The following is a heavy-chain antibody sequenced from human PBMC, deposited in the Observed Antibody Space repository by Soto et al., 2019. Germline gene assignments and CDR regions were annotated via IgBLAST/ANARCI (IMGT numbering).Heavy chain of an antibody. CDR3: ARQRASSSWYWIDY. D-gene: IGHD6-13*01. V-gene: IGHV5-51*01. CDR2: IYPGDSDT. CDR1: GYSFANYW. Sequence: RGESLKISCKGSGYSFANYWIGWVRQMPGKGLEWMGIIYPGDSDTRYSPSFQGQVTISADKSTDTAYLQWSSLKASDTAMYYCARQRASSSWYWIDYWGQGTLVTVSS. J-gene: IGHJ4*02.